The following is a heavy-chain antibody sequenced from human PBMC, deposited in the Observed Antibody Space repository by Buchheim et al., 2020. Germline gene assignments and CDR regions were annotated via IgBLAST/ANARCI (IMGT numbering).Heavy chain of an antibody. D-gene: IGHD3-3*01. CDR2: IYYSGST. CDR1: GGSISSYY. J-gene: IGHJ6*02. CDR3: ARTVTIFGVVIMRDYYGMDV. Sequence: QVQLQESGPGLVKPSETLSLTCTVSGGSISSYYWSWIRQPPGKGLEWIGYIYYSGSTNYNPSLKSRVTISVDTSKNQFSLKLSSVTAADTAVYYCARTVTIFGVVIMRDYYGMDVWGQGT. V-gene: IGHV4-59*01.